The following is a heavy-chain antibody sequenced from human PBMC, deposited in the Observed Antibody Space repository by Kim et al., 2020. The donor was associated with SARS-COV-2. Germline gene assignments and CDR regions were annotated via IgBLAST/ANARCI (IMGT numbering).Heavy chain of an antibody. CDR3: AKSQEMATIIGGDFDY. CDR2: ISGSGGST. V-gene: IGHV3-23*01. J-gene: IGHJ4*02. Sequence: WGSLRLSCAASGFTFSSYAMSWVRQAPGKGLEWVSAISGSGGSTYYADSVKGRFTISRDNSKNTLYLQMNSLRAEDTAVYYCAKSQEMATIIGGDFDYWGQGTLVTVSS. CDR1: GFTFSSYA. D-gene: IGHD5-12*01.